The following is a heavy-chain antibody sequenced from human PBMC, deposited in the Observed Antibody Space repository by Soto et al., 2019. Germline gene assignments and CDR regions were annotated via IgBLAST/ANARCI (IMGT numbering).Heavy chain of an antibody. CDR1: GGSFSGYY. CDR2: INHSGST. CDR3: AKSTNYYGSGARFKSPNYYYGMDV. Sequence: SETLSLTCAVYGGSFSGYYWSWIRQPPGKGLEWIGEINHSGSTNYNPSLKSRVTISRDNAKNSLYLQMNSLRAEDTAVYYCAKSTNYYGSGARFKSPNYYYGMDVWGQGTTVTVSS. J-gene: IGHJ6*02. V-gene: IGHV4-34*01. D-gene: IGHD3-10*01.